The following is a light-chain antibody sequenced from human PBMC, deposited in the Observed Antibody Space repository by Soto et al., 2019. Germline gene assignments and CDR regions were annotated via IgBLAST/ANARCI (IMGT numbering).Light chain of an antibody. J-gene: IGKJ1*01. Sequence: DIQMTESHSTLSASVGARVPITCRASQSISSWLAWYQQKPGKAPKLLIYKASSLESGVPSRFSGSGSGTEFTLTISSLQPDEFATYYCQQYNSYPWTVGQGTKVDI. CDR2: KAS. CDR3: QQYNSYPWT. V-gene: IGKV1-5*03. CDR1: QSISSW.